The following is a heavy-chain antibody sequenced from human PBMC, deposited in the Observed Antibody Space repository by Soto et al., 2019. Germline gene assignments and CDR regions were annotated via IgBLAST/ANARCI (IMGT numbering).Heavy chain of an antibody. J-gene: IGHJ3*02. V-gene: IGHV3-15*01. CDR3: GTGSAFDI. CDR2: IKRKSDGETT. Sequence: EVQLVESGGGLVKPGGSLRLSCAASGFTFSNSYMTWGRQTPGKGLEWLGRIKRKSDGETTDYAVPVKGRFTISRDDAKSTVYLQMNSLKTEDTAMYYCGTGSAFDIWGQGTMVTVSS. CDR1: GFTFSNSY. D-gene: IGHD7-27*01.